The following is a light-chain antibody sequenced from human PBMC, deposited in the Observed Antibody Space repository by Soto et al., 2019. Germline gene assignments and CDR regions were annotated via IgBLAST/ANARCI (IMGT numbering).Light chain of an antibody. CDR2: DVS. Sequence: HSALTQPASVSGSPGQSITISCTGTSSDVGGYNYVSWYQQHPGTAPKLMIYDVSNRPSGVSNRFSGSKSGNTASLTISGLQAEDEADYYCSSYTSSSTQVFGGGTKLTVL. CDR3: SSYTSSSTQV. J-gene: IGLJ2*01. CDR1: SSDVGGYNY. V-gene: IGLV2-14*01.